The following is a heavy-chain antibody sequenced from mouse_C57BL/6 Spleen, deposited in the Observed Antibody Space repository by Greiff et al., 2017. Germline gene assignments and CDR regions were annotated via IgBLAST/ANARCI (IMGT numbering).Heavy chain of an antibody. CDR3: TGDYGSRGYVDY. V-gene: IGHV1-15*01. D-gene: IGHD1-1*01. CDR2: IYPETGGT. J-gene: IGHJ2*01. CDR1: GYTFTDYE. Sequence: QVQLQQSGAELVRPGASVTLSCKASGYTFTDYEMHWVKQTPVHGLEWIGAIYPETGGTAYNQKFKGKAILTADKSSSTAYMELRSLTSEDSAVYYCTGDYGSRGYVDYWGQGTTLTVSS.